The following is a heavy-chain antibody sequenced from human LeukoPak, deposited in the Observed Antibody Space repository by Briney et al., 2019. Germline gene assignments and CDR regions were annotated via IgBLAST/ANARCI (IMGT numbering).Heavy chain of an antibody. Sequence: GGSLRLSCVASGFTFSSYSMNWVRQAPGKGLEWVSSISSSSSYIHYADSVKGRFTISRDNAKNSLYLQMNSLRAEDTAVYYCARDPGYSSSWFDYWGQGTLVTVSS. V-gene: IGHV3-21*01. CDR1: GFTFSSYS. D-gene: IGHD6-13*01. CDR3: ARDPGYSSSWFDY. CDR2: ISSSSSYI. J-gene: IGHJ5*01.